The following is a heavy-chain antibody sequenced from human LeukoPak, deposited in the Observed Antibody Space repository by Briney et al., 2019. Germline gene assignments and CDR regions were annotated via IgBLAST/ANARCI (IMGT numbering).Heavy chain of an antibody. Sequence: PGGSLRLSCAGPGFMFHDYAIHWVRQAPGKGLEWVSLISGDGGSTFYADSVKGRFTISRDNSKNSLYLQMNSLRSDDTALYYCARDSESSGWYDYWGQGTLVTVSS. D-gene: IGHD6-19*01. CDR3: ARDSESSGWYDY. V-gene: IGHV3-43*02. J-gene: IGHJ4*02. CDR1: GFMFHDYA. CDR2: ISGDGGST.